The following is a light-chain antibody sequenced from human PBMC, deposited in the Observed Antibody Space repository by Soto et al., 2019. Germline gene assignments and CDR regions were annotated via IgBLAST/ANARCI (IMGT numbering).Light chain of an antibody. CDR3: QHYNSYSEA. V-gene: IGKV1-5*03. J-gene: IGKJ1*01. CDR1: QTISSW. CDR2: KAS. Sequence: DIQMTQSPSTLSGSVGDRVTITCRASQTISSWLAWYQQKPGKAPKLLIYKASTLKSGLPSRFSGSGSVTEFTLTISSLQPDDFATYYFQHYNSYSEAFGQGTKVELK.